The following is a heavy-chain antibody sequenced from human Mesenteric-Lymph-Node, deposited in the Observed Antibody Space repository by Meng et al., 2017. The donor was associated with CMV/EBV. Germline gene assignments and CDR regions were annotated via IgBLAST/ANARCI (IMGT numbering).Heavy chain of an antibody. CDR2: ISSSSSYI. V-gene: IGHV3-21*04. J-gene: IGHJ4*02. CDR1: GFTFSSYS. D-gene: IGHD1-26*01. Sequence: GESLKISCAASGFTFSSYSMNWVRQAPGKGLEWVSSISSSSSYIYYADSVKGRFTISRDSAKNSLYLQMNNLRAEDTAVYYCTRDWGYSSYDYWGQGTLVTVSS. CDR3: TRDWGYSSYDY.